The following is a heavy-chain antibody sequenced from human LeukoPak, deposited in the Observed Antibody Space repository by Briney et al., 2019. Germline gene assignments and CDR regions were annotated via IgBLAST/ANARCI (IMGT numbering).Heavy chain of an antibody. CDR3: ARHEDTAMVYYYFDY. CDR1: GGSISSSSYY. V-gene: IGHV4-39*01. Sequence: SETLSLTCTVSGGSISSSSYYWGWIRQPPGKGLEWIGSIYYSGSTYYNPSLKSRVTISVATSKNQFSLKLSSVTAADTAVYYCARHEDTAMVYYYFDYWGQGTLVTVSS. J-gene: IGHJ4*02. CDR2: IYYSGST. D-gene: IGHD5-18*01.